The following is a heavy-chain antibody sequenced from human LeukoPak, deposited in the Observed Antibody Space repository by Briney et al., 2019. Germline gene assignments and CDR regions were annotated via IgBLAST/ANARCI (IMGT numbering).Heavy chain of an antibody. Sequence: SETLSLTCAVYGGSFSGYYWSWIRQPPGKGLEWMGEINHSGSTNYNPSLKSRVTISVDTSKNQFSLKLSSVTAADTAVYYCARGSSGSGSYYNPYGMDVWGKGTTVTVSS. J-gene: IGHJ6*04. CDR1: GGSFSGYY. D-gene: IGHD3-10*01. V-gene: IGHV4-34*01. CDR3: ARGSSGSGSYYNPYGMDV. CDR2: INHSGST.